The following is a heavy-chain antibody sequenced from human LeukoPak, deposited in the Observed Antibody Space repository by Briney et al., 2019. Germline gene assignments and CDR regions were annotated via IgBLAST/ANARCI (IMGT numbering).Heavy chain of an antibody. CDR3: ARVIGFGEYHMDV. V-gene: IGHV1-2*02. CDR1: GYTLTELS. CDR2: INPNSGGT. Sequence: ASVKVSCKVSGYTLTELSMHWVRQAPGQGLEWMGWINPNSGGTNYAQKFQGRVTMTRDTSISTAYMELSRLRSDDTAVYYCARVIGFGEYHMDVWGKGTTVTISS. J-gene: IGHJ6*03. D-gene: IGHD3-10*01.